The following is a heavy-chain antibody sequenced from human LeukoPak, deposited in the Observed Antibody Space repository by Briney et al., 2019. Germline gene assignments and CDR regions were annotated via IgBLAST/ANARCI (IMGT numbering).Heavy chain of an antibody. D-gene: IGHD3-22*01. CDR3: AKTTPSLYYYDSSGYYIDY. V-gene: IGHV1-2*04. Sequence: ASVKVSCKASGYTFTGYYMHWVRQAPGQGLEWMGWINPNSGGTNYAQKFQGWVTMTRDTSISTAYMELSRLRSDDTAVYYCAKTTPSLYYYDSSGYYIDYWGQGTLVTVSS. J-gene: IGHJ4*02. CDR2: INPNSGGT. CDR1: GYTFTGYY.